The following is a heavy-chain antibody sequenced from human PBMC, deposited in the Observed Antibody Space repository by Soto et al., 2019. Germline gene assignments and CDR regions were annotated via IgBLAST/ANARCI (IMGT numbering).Heavy chain of an antibody. Sequence: EVQLVESGGGLVQPGGSLRLSCAASGFTFSSYSMNWVRQAPGKGLEWVAYISSSSSTIYYADSVKGRFTISRDNAKNSLYLQMNSLREADTAVYYFARGLYYYDSSGYWGYWGQGTLVTVSS. D-gene: IGHD3-22*01. J-gene: IGHJ4*02. V-gene: IGHV3-48*02. CDR1: GFTFSSYS. CDR3: ARGLYYYDSSGYWGY. CDR2: ISSSSSTI.